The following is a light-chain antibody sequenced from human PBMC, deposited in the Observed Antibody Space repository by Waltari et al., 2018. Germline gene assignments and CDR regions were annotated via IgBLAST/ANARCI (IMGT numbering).Light chain of an antibody. V-gene: IGLV1-44*01. CDR3: ASWDDSLSVVL. J-gene: IGLJ3*02. CDR2: TNN. Sequence: QTALTQPPSTSGTPGQRVTISCSGSSSNIGRNTVNWYQQLPGTAPKLLIYTNNQRPSGVPDRFSASKSATSASLAISGLQSEDEAHYYCASWDDSLSVVLFGGGTKLTVL. CDR1: SSNIGRNT.